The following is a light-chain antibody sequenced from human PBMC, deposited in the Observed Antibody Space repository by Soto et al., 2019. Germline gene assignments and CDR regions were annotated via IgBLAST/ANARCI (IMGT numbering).Light chain of an antibody. J-gene: IGKJ1*01. CDR3: QQRSTWPRWT. V-gene: IGKV3-11*01. Sequence: ESVLTQSPATLSVSPGERATLSCRASQSVSSYLAWYQQKPGQAPRLLIYDASNRATAIPARFSGSGSGTEFTLTISSLEPEDFAVYYCQQRSTWPRWTVGQGTKVDSK. CDR2: DAS. CDR1: QSVSSY.